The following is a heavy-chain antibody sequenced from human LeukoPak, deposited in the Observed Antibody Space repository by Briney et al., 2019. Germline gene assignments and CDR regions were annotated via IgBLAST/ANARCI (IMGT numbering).Heavy chain of an antibody. Sequence: YPGGSLRLSCAASGFTFSSYGMHWVRQAPGTGLEWVALISYDGSNKYYADSVKGRFTISRDNSKNTLYLQMNSLRAEDTAVYYCARLRFSGWYFDYWGQGTLVTVSS. V-gene: IGHV3-30*03. D-gene: IGHD6-19*01. CDR1: GFTFSSYG. CDR2: ISYDGSNK. J-gene: IGHJ4*02. CDR3: ARLRFSGWYFDY.